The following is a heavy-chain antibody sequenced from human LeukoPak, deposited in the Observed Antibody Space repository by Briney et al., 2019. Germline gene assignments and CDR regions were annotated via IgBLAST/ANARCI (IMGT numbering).Heavy chain of an antibody. V-gene: IGHV4-61*02. CDR1: GGSISSGSYY. CDR3: ARAYSGSYYVGYYYYYMDV. J-gene: IGHJ6*03. D-gene: IGHD1-26*01. CDR2: IYTSGST. Sequence: PSQTLSLTCTVSGGSISSGSYYWSWIRQPAGKGLEWIGRIYTSGSTNYNPSLKSRVTISVDTSKNQFSLKLSSVTAADTAVYYCARAYSGSYYVGYYYYYMDVWVKGTTVTVSS.